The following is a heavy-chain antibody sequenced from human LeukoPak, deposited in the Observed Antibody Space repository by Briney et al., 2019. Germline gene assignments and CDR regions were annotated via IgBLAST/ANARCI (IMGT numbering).Heavy chain of an antibody. CDR1: GGSISSSSYY. CDR3: ARSMGYGMDV. Sequence: TSETLSLTCTVSGGSISSSSYYWGWIRQPPGKGLEWIGTIYYSGSTYYNPSLKSRVTISVDRSKNQFSLKLSSVTAADTAVYYCARSMGYGMDVWGQGTTVTVSS. V-gene: IGHV4-39*07. J-gene: IGHJ6*02. D-gene: IGHD6-6*01. CDR2: IYYSGST.